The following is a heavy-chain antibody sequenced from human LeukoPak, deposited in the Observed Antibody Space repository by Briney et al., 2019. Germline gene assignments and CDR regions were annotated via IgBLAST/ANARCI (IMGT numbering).Heavy chain of an antibody. CDR1: GGSFSGYY. V-gene: IGHV4-4*08. Sequence: SETLSLTCAVSGGSFSGYYWNWIRQPPGKGLEWIGYVNAVGSTKYNPSLSSRLTISVDKSKNQFSLKLNSVTAADSAVYFCARRVPAASGGGFDYWGQGTLVAVSS. J-gene: IGHJ4*02. CDR3: ARRVPAASGGGFDY. D-gene: IGHD2-2*01. CDR2: VNAVGST.